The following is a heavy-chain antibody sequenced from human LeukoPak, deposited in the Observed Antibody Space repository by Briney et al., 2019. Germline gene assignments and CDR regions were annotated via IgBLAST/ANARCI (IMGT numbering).Heavy chain of an antibody. CDR3: ARSKNIGSSSSIPFQH. Sequence: GRSLRLSCAASGFTFSSYGMHWVRQAPGKGLEGVAVIWYDGSNKYYADSVKGRFTISRDNYKNTLYLQMNRLRAEDTAVYYCARSKNIGSSSSIPFQHWGQGTLVTVSS. J-gene: IGHJ1*01. CDR2: IWYDGSNK. V-gene: IGHV3-33*01. D-gene: IGHD6-13*01. CDR1: GFTFSSYG.